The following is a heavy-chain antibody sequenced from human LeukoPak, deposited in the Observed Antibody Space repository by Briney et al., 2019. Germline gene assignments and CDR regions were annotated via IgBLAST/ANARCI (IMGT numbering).Heavy chain of an antibody. Sequence: PGGSLRLSCAASGFTFSSYGMHWVRQAPGKGLEWVAVIWYDGSNKYYADSVKGRFTISRDNSKNTLYLQMNSLRAEDTAVYYCVRDPGEAAAVDPNWFDPWGQGTLVTVSS. CDR1: GFTFSSYG. CDR3: VRDPGEAAAVDPNWFDP. CDR2: IWYDGSNK. D-gene: IGHD6-13*01. J-gene: IGHJ5*02. V-gene: IGHV3-33*01.